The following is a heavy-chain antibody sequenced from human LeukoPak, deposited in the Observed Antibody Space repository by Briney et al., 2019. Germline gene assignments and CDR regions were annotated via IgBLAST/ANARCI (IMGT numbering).Heavy chain of an antibody. J-gene: IGHJ6*03. CDR2: ISKIATI. D-gene: IGHD4-17*01. Sequence: PGGSLRLSCAPAGFTFRSYAMTWVRQAPGKGLDGVSEISKIATINYADSAKGRFTMSRDNSNNTLYLQMTSLRAEDPAVYYCAKNCGRPTENYDMDVWGKGTMVTVSS. V-gene: IGHV3-23*01. CDR3: AKNCGRPTENYDMDV. CDR1: GFTFRSYA.